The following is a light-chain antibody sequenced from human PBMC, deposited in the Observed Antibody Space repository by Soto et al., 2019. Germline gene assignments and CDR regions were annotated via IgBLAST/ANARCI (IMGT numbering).Light chain of an antibody. V-gene: IGKV3-11*01. CDR2: DAS. J-gene: IGKJ5*01. Sequence: EVVLTESTATLSLSPGDSATLCCRASRSISSYLAWYQQKAGQAPSAIIYDASNRPTDIPARFSGSLYGTDVNLTISSLETEDFAVYYCQQRSNWPITFGQGTRLEIK. CDR3: QQRSNWPIT. CDR1: RSISSY.